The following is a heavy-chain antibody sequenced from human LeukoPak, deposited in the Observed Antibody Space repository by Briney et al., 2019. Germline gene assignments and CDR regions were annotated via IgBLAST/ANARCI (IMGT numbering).Heavy chain of an antibody. CDR3: ARSGDYTSDFDY. V-gene: IGHV4-59*08. Sequence: PSETLSLTCTVSGGSISSYYWSWIRQPPGKGPEWIGYIYYSGSTNYNPSLKSRVTISVDTSKNQFSLKLSSVTAADTAVYYCARSGDYTSDFDYWGQGTLVTVSS. D-gene: IGHD4-17*01. CDR2: IYYSGST. J-gene: IGHJ4*02. CDR1: GGSISSYY.